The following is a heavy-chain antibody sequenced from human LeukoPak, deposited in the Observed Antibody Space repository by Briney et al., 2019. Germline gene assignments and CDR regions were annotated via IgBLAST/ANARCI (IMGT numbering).Heavy chain of an antibody. Sequence: GGSLRLSRTASGFTFSTYWMHWVRQVPGRGLVWVSRITNDGTSTSYGGSVKGRFTISRDNAKNTLYLQMNSLRAEDTAVYYCARSIISADYYFDYWGRGTLVTVSS. V-gene: IGHV3-74*01. CDR3: ARSIISADYYFDY. J-gene: IGHJ4*02. CDR1: GFTFSTYW. D-gene: IGHD6-6*01. CDR2: ITNDGTST.